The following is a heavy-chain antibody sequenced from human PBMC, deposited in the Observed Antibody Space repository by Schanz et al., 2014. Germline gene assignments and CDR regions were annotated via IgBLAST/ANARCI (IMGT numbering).Heavy chain of an antibody. V-gene: IGHV3-74*01. CDR3: AMARYQLHH. Sequence: EVQLVESGGGLVQPGGSLRLSCAASGFTFSTYWMHWVRQAPGKGLVWVSHINSDGTTTTSADSVKGRFTISRDNAEKTLYLQMNRLRVEDTTGYYCAMARYQLHHWGQGTLVTVSS. J-gene: IGHJ4*02. CDR1: GFTFSTYW. D-gene: IGHD1-7*01. CDR2: INSDGTTT.